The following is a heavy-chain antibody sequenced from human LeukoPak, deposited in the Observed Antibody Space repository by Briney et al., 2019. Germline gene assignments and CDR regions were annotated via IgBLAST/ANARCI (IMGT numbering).Heavy chain of an antibody. J-gene: IGHJ4*02. V-gene: IGHV3-66*01. CDR3: ARTSSSVLDY. D-gene: IGHD5/OR15-5a*01. CDR1: GFTVSSNY. CDR2: IYSGGST. Sequence: GGSLRLPCAASGFTVSSNYMSWVRQAPGKGLEWLSVIYSGGSTYYADSVKGRFTISRDNAKNSLYLQMNSLRAEDTAVYYCARTSSSVLDYWGQGTLVTVSS.